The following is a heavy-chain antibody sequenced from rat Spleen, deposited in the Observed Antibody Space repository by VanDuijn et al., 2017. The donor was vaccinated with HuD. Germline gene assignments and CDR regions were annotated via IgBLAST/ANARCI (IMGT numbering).Heavy chain of an antibody. J-gene: IGHJ3*01. CDR1: GLSLNRNT. Sequence: QGQLKESGPGLVQSSQTLSLTCTVSGLSLNRNTVRWIRQPPGKGTEGMGLIWSNGGTDYNSAIHSRLSISRDTSKSQVFLKMNSLQPEDTAMYFCATNTYYGYNPNWFAYWGHGTLVTVSS. CDR2: IWSNGGT. CDR3: ATNTYYGYNPNWFAY. V-gene: IGHV2-47*01. D-gene: IGHD1-9*01.